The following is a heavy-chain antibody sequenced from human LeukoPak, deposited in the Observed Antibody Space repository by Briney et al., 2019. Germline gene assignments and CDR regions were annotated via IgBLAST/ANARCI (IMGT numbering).Heavy chain of an antibody. V-gene: IGHV3-30*18. CDR2: ISYDGSNK. D-gene: IGHD2-15*01. CDR3: AKRTRGVVAATSPRY. J-gene: IGHJ4*02. Sequence: GRSLRLSCAASGFTFSSYGMHWVRQAPGKGLEWVAVISYDGSNKYYADSVKGRFTISRDNSKNTLYLQMNSLRAEDTAVYYCAKRTRGVVAATSPRYWGQGTLVTVSS. CDR1: GFTFSSYG.